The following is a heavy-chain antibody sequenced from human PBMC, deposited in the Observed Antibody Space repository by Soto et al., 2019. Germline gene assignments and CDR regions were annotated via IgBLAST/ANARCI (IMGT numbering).Heavy chain of an antibody. V-gene: IGHV4-30-4*01. Sequence: QVQLQESGPGLVKPSQTLSLTCTVSGASITSGDYSWNWIRQPPGKGLEWIGYIYHTGTTYYNPSLQSRVTISVDTSMNQFSLKLRSVTAADTAVYYCVREGLTMSGVITPSFDPWGQGTLVTVSS. CDR1: GASITSGDYS. CDR3: VREGLTMSGVITPSFDP. J-gene: IGHJ5*02. D-gene: IGHD3-3*01. CDR2: IYHTGTT.